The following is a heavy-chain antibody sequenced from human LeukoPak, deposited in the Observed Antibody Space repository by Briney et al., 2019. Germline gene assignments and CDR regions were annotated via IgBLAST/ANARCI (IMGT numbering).Heavy chain of an antibody. CDR3: ARDGGTFTFDP. V-gene: IGHV1-69*04. CDR2: IIPILGIA. D-gene: IGHD2/OR15-2a*01. Sequence: ASVKVSCKASGGTFSSYAISWVRQAPGQVLEWMGRIIPILGIANYAQKFQGRVTITADKSTSTAYMELSSLRSEDTAVYYCARDGGTFTFDPWGQGTLVTVSS. CDR1: GGTFSSYA. J-gene: IGHJ5*02.